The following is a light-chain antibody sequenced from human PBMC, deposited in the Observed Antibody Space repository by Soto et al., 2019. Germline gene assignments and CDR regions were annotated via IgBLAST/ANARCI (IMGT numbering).Light chain of an antibody. CDR1: SSDVGGYNY. V-gene: IGLV2-14*01. Sequence: QSVLTQPASVSGSPGQSITISCTGTSSDVGGYNYVSWYQQHPGKAPKLMIYDVSNRPSGVSIRFSGSKSGNTASLTIFGLQAEDEADYYCSSSTSSSTPFVFGTGTKVTVL. CDR3: SSSTSSSTPFV. CDR2: DVS. J-gene: IGLJ1*01.